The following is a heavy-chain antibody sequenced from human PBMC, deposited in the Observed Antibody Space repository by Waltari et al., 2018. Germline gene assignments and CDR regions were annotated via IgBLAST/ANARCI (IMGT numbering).Heavy chain of an antibody. CDR2: IDSGGST. J-gene: IGHJ3*02. V-gene: IGHV3-53*01. CDR3: ASHRTGI. CDR1: GFTAISNC. Sequence: EEQLVEPGGGLIKPGGSLRPSCAASGFTAISNCMGGVRQDPGKGLEWVSGIDSGGSTYYADSVKGRFTISRDNSKNTLYLQMNSLRAEDTAVYYCASHRTGIWGQGTMVTVSS. D-gene: IGHD1-1*01.